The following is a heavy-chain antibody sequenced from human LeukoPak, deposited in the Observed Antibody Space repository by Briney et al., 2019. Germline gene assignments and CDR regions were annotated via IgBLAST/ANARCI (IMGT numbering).Heavy chain of an antibody. D-gene: IGHD3-22*01. Sequence: PSETLSLTCTVSGGSISSSSYYWGWIRQPPGKGLEWIGSIYYSGSTYHNPSLKSRVTISVDTSKNQFSLKLSSVTAADTAVYYCARGYYYDSSGYYPYWGQGTLVTVSS. CDR2: IYYSGST. CDR1: GGSISSSSYY. J-gene: IGHJ4*02. V-gene: IGHV4-39*01. CDR3: ARGYYYDSSGYYPY.